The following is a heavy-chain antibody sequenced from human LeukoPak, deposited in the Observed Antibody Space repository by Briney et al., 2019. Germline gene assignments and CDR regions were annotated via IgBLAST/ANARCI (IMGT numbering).Heavy chain of an antibody. J-gene: IGHJ6*02. CDR1: GGTFSSYA. V-gene: IGHV1-69*13. Sequence: SVKVSCKASGGTFSSYAISWVRQAPGQGLEWMGGIIPIFGTANYAQKFQGRVTITADESTSTAYMELSSLRSEDTAVYYCAGVQSQNYYAMDVWGPGTPVTVSS. CDR2: IIPIFGTA. CDR3: AGVQSQNYYAMDV.